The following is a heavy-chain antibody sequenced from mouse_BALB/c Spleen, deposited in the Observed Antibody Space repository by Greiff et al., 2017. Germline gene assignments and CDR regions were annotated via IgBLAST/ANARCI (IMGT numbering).Heavy chain of an antibody. CDR2: ISYSGST. Sequence: VQLKQSGPGLVKPSQSLSLTCTVTGYSITSDYAWNWIRQFPGNKLEWMGYISYSGSTSYNPSLKSRISITRDTSKNQFFLQLNSVTTEDTATYYCARDFRYYFDYWGQGTTLTVSS. CDR1: GYSITSDYA. D-gene: IGHD2-14*01. V-gene: IGHV3-2*02. CDR3: ARDFRYYFDY. J-gene: IGHJ2*01.